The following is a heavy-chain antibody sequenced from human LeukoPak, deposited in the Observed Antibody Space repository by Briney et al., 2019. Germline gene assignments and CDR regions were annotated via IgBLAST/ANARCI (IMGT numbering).Heavy chain of an antibody. D-gene: IGHD3-3*01. V-gene: IGHV1-2*02. CDR1: GYTFTGYY. CDR2: INPNSGGT. CDR3: ARVKRFLEAYYYYYYMDV. Sequence: ASVKVSCKASGYTFTGYYIHWVRQAPGQGLEWMGWINPNSGGTNYAQKFQGRVTMTRDTSISTAYMELRSLRSDDTAVYYCARVKRFLEAYYYYYYMDVWGKGTTVTVSS. J-gene: IGHJ6*03.